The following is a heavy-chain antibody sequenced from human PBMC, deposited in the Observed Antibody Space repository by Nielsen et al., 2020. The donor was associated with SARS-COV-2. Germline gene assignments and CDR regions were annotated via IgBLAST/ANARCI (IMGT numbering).Heavy chain of an antibody. CDR3: ARGLDRPWNSSG. CDR2: ISSNGGST. Sequence: GESLKISCAASGFTFSSYAMHWVRQAPGKGLEYVSAISSNGGSTYYANSVKGRFTISRDNSKNTLYLQMGSLRAEDMAVYYCARGLDRPWNSSGWGQGTLVTVSS. CDR1: GFTFSSYA. J-gene: IGHJ4*02. V-gene: IGHV3-64*01. D-gene: IGHD6-19*01.